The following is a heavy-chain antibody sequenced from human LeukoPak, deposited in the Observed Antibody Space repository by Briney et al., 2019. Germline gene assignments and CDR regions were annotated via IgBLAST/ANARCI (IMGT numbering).Heavy chain of an antibody. Sequence: GGSLRLSCAASGFTFSSDSMNWVRQAPGKGLEWVSYISSSSSTIYYADSVKGRFTISRDNAKNSLYLQMNSLRAEDTAVYYCARWPRYCSGGSCYHYYYGMDVWGQGTTVTVSS. CDR2: ISSSSSTI. D-gene: IGHD2-15*01. V-gene: IGHV3-48*01. CDR3: ARWPRYCSGGSCYHYYYGMDV. CDR1: GFTFSSDS. J-gene: IGHJ6*02.